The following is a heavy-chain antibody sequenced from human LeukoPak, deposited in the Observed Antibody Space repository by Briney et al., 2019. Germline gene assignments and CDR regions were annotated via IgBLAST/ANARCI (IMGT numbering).Heavy chain of an antibody. V-gene: IGHV4-34*01. CDR1: GGSFSGYY. CDR3: ARHYGGLDY. J-gene: IGHJ4*02. D-gene: IGHD4-23*01. CDR2: INHSGST. Sequence: SETLSLTCAVYGGSFSGYYWSWIRQPSGKGLEWIGEINHSGSTNYNPSLKSRVTISVDTSKNQFSLKLSSVTAADTAVYYCARHYGGLDYWGQGTLVTVSS.